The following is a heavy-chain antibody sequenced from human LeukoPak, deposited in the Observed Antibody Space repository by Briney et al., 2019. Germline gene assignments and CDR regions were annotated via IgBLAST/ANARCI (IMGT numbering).Heavy chain of an antibody. V-gene: IGHV5-51*01. J-gene: IGHJ4*02. CDR3: ARPHASGSYYFDY. D-gene: IGHD6-25*01. Sequence: GESLKISCKCSGYRFTSYWIGWVRQMPGKGLEWMGIIYPGDSDTRYSPSFQGQVTISADKSISTAYLQWSSLKASDTAMYYCARPHASGSYYFDYWGQGTLVTVSS. CDR1: GYRFTSYW. CDR2: IYPGDSDT.